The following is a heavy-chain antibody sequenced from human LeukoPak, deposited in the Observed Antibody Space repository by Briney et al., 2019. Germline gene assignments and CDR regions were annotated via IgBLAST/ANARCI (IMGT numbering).Heavy chain of an antibody. CDR1: GFTFSDFW. Sequence: GGSLRLSCEVAGFTFSDFWMHWVRQAPGKGLVWVSRINSGGTVTNYADSVKGRLTISRDNAKNTLYLQMNSLRAEDTAVYYCARGGYQADYLDYWGQGSLVTVSS. V-gene: IGHV3-74*01. D-gene: IGHD5-18*01. CDR2: INSGGTVT. CDR3: ARGGYQADYLDY. J-gene: IGHJ4*02.